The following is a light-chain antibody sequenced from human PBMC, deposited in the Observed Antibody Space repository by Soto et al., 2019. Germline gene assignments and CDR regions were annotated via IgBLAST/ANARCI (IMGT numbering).Light chain of an antibody. Sequence: EIVLTQSPGTLSLSPGERVTLSCRASQGLGSRYLAWYQQKPGQAPRLLIYDSSSRATGIPDRFSGSASGTDFTVTISRLEPEDFAVYYCHQYGSSPYTFGQGTKLEIK. CDR1: QGLGSRY. J-gene: IGKJ2*01. CDR3: HQYGSSPYT. CDR2: DSS. V-gene: IGKV3-20*01.